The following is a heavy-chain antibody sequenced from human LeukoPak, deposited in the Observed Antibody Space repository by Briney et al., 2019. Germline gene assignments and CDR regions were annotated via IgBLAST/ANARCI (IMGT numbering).Heavy chain of an antibody. V-gene: IGHV3-66*01. CDR2: MYSVGTT. CDR3: ARDLSAYSYGFGGDC. CDR1: GFIVSANF. J-gene: IGHJ4*02. Sequence: GGSLRLSCEASGFIVSANFMNWVRQAPGKGLEWVSVMYSVGTTYYADSVKGRFTVSRDPSKNTLYLQMGSLRVEDTAVYYCARDLSAYSYGFGGDCWGQGTRVIVSS. D-gene: IGHD1-26*01.